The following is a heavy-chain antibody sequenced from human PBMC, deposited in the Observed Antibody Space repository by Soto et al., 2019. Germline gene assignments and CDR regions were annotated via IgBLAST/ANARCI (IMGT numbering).Heavy chain of an antibody. V-gene: IGHV3-30*18. CDR2: ISYDGSNK. CDR3: ANVRGY. J-gene: IGHJ4*02. D-gene: IGHD3-10*02. CDR1: GFTFSSYG. Sequence: QVQLVESGGGVVQPGRSLRLSCAASGFTFSSYGMHWVRQAPGKGLEWVAVISYDGSNKYYADSVKGRFTISRDNSKNTLYLKMNSLRAEDTAVYYCANVRGYWGQGTRVTVSS.